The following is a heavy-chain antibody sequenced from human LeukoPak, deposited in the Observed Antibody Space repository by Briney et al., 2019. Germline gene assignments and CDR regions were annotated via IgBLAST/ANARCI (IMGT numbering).Heavy chain of an antibody. CDR1: GFTFIDYD. D-gene: IGHD6-19*01. J-gene: IGHJ4*02. V-gene: IGHV3-13*01. Sequence: GGSLRLSCAASGFTFIDYDMHWVRHVIGKGLEWVSAIGIRGDTHYSGSVKGRFTISRENAESSLYLQMNSLRAEDTAVYYCARGGIQVSGIDEFDYWGQGTLVTVSP. CDR3: ARGGIQVSGIDEFDY. CDR2: IGIRGDT.